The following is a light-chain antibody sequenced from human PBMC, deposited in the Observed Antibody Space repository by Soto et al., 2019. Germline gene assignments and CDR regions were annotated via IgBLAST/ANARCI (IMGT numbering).Light chain of an antibody. J-gene: IGLJ1*01. CDR2: EVS. V-gene: IGLV2-8*01. CDR3: SSYAGSKAV. CDR1: SSDVGGYNY. Sequence: QSALTQPPSASGSPGQSVTISCTGASSDVGGYNYVSWYQQHPGKAPNLMIYEVSKRPSGVPDRFSGSKSGNTASLTVSGLQAEDEADYYCSSYAGSKAVFGTGTKVTVL.